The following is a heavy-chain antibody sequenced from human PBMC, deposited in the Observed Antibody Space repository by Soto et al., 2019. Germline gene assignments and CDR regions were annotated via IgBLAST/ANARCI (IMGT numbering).Heavy chain of an antibody. CDR2: INHSGST. D-gene: IGHD2-2*01. J-gene: IGHJ6*03. CDR3: AGGRGFGACSSTSCPLYYYYYMDV. Sequence: SETLSLTCAVYGGSFSGYYWSWIRQPPGKGLEWIGEINHSGSTNYNPSLKSRVTISVDTSKNQFSLKLSSVTAADTAVYYCAGGRGFGACSSTSCPLYYYYYMDVWGKGTTVTVSS. CDR1: GGSFSGYY. V-gene: IGHV4-34*01.